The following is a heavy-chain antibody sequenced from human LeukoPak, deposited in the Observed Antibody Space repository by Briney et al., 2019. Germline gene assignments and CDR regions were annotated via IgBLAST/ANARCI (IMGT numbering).Heavy chain of an antibody. D-gene: IGHD3-10*01. CDR2: ISAYNGNT. CDR1: GYTFTSYG. J-gene: IGHJ4*02. Sequence: GASVKVSCKASGYTFTSYGISWVRQAPGQGLEWMGWISAYNGNTNYAQKLQGRVTMTTDTSTSTAYTELRSLRSDDTAVYYCARAEYYGSGSLDYFDYWGQGTLVTVSS. V-gene: IGHV1-18*01. CDR3: ARAEYYGSGSLDYFDY.